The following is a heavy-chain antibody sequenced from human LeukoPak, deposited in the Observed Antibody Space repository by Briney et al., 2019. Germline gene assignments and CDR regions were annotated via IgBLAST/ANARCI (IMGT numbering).Heavy chain of an antibody. CDR3: ARFCGGDCYFRQDAFDI. J-gene: IGHJ3*02. Sequence: GGSLRLSCAASGFTFSSYEMNWVRQAPGKGLGWVSYISSSGSTIYYADSVKGRFTISRDNAKNSLYLQMNSLRAEDTAVYYCARFCGGDCYFRQDAFDIWGQGTMVTVSS. D-gene: IGHD2-21*02. V-gene: IGHV3-48*03. CDR2: ISSSGSTI. CDR1: GFTFSSYE.